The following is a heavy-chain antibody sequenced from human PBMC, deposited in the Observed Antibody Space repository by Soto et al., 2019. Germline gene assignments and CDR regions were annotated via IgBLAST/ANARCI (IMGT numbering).Heavy chain of an antibody. V-gene: IGHV1-69*06. Sequence: SVKVSCKASGGTFSSYAISWVRQAPGQGLEWMGWIIPIFGTANYSQKFQGRVTITADTSTSTAYMELSSLRSEDTAVYYCARSIAVAAPDYWGQGTLVTVLL. CDR3: ARSIAVAAPDY. CDR2: IIPIFGTA. J-gene: IGHJ4*02. D-gene: IGHD6-19*01. CDR1: GGTFSSYA.